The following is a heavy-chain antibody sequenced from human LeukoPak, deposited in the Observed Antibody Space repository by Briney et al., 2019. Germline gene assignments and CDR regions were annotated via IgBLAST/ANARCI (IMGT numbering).Heavy chain of an antibody. CDR3: AIYSGYYDY. CDR2: IIPILGIA. V-gene: IGHV1-69*04. D-gene: IGHD4-23*01. CDR1: GGTFSSYA. Sequence: GASVKVSCKASGGTFSSYAISWVRQAPGQGLEWMGRIIPILGIANYAQKFQGRVTITADKSTSTAYMELSSLRSEDAAVYYCAIYSGYYDYWGQGTLVTVSS. J-gene: IGHJ4*02.